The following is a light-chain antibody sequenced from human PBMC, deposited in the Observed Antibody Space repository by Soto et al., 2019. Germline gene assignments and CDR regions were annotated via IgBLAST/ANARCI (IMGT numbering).Light chain of an antibody. CDR1: ESISDW. J-gene: IGKJ1*01. Sequence: DIQMTQSPSTLSGSVGDRVTITCRASESISDWLAWYQQKPGKAPNLLIQKASTLKSGVPSRFSGSGSGTEFTLTIGSLQPDDFATYYCQQYNVYPLTFGQGTKVDIK. CDR3: QQYNVYPLT. CDR2: KAS. V-gene: IGKV1-5*03.